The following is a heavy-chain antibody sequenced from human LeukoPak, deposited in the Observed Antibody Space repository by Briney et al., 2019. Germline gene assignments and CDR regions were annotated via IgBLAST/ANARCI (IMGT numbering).Heavy chain of an antibody. Sequence: PSETLSLTCAVYGGSFSGYYWSWIRQPPGKGLEWIGEINHSGSTYYNPSLKSRVTISVDTSKNQFSLKLSSVTAADTAVYYCAGNYRGEGGYYDYMDVWGKGTTVTVSS. J-gene: IGHJ6*03. CDR1: GGSFSGYY. V-gene: IGHV4-34*01. CDR2: INHSGST. CDR3: AGNYRGEGGYYDYMDV. D-gene: IGHD1-7*01.